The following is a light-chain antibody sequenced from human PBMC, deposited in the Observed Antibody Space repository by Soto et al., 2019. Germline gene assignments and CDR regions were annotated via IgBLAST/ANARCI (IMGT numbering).Light chain of an antibody. V-gene: IGLV2-8*01. CDR1: SSDVGSYNY. CDR2: EVS. CDR3: SSYAGSNNFV. Sequence: QPVLTQPPSASGSPGQSVTISCTGTSSDVGSYNYVSWYQQHPGKAPKLMIYEVSKRPSGVPDRFSGSKSGNTASLTVSGLQAEDEADYYCSSYAGSNNFVFGGGTKVTVL. J-gene: IGLJ2*01.